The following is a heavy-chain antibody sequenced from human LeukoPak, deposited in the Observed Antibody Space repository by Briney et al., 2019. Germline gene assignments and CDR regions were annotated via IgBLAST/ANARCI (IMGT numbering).Heavy chain of an antibody. J-gene: IGHJ4*02. CDR2: IYYSGST. D-gene: IGHD2-15*01. CDR3: ASQGGGGFDY. CDR1: GGSISSSSYY. Sequence: SETLSLTCTVSGGSISSSSYYWGWIRQPPGKGLEWIGSIYYSGSTYYNPSLKSRVTISVDTSKNQFSLKLSSVTAADTAVYYWASQGGGGFDYWGQGTLVTVSS. V-gene: IGHV4-39*01.